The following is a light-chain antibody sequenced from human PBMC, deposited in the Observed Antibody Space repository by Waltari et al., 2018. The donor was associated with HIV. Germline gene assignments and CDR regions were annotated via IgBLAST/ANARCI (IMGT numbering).Light chain of an antibody. CDR1: ILPRKY. CDR3: QGIDSSGRKV. CDR2: KDN. Sequence: SHALTQPPSVSVSPGQTATIRCSGDILPRKYAYWFQQKPGQAPVLLIYKDNERPTAITERFSGSSSGATVTLTITGVRAEDEADYYCQGIDSSGRKVFGGGTRLTVL. V-gene: IGLV3-25*03. J-gene: IGLJ2*01.